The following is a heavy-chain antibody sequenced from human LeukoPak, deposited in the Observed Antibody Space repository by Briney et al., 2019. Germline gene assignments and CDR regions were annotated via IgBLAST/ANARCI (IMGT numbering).Heavy chain of an antibody. D-gene: IGHD2-15*01. CDR1: GFTFSSYA. J-gene: IGHJ4*02. CDR3: AKAGGLRYCSGGSCYSPSDY. V-gene: IGHV3-23*01. CDR2: ISGSGGST. Sequence: GGSLRLSCAASGFTFSSYAMSWVRQAPGKGLEWVSAISGSGGSTYYADSVKGRFTISRDNSKNTLYLQMNSLRAEDTAVYYCAKAGGLRYCSGGSCYSPSDYWGQGAPVTVSS.